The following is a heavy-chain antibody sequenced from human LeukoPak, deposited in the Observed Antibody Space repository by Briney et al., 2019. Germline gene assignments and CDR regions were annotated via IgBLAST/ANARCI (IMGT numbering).Heavy chain of an antibody. CDR1: GFTFSSYW. CDR2: IKQDGSEK. D-gene: IGHD7-27*01. Sequence: GGSLRLSCAASGFTFSSYWMSWVRQAPRKGLEWVANIKQDGSEKYYVDSVKGRFTISRDNAKNPVYPQTDRLRAEDTAVYLCESGEKSPFDYWGQGTLVTVSS. CDR3: ESGEKSPFDY. V-gene: IGHV3-7*03. J-gene: IGHJ4*02.